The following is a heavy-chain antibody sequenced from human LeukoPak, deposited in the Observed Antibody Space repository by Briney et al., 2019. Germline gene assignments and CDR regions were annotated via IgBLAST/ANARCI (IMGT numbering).Heavy chain of an antibody. Sequence: GGSLRLSCAASGFTVSSNYMSWVRQAPGKGLEWFSVIYSGGSTYYADSVKGRFTISRDNSKNTLYLQMNSLRAEDTAVYYCARARTVRGVILVPFDYWGQGTLVTVSS. CDR1: GFTVSSNY. D-gene: IGHD3-10*01. J-gene: IGHJ4*02. V-gene: IGHV3-66*01. CDR3: ARARTVRGVILVPFDY. CDR2: IYSGGST.